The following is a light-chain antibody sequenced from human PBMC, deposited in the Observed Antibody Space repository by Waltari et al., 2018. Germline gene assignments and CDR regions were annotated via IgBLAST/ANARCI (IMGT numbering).Light chain of an antibody. J-gene: IGKJ4*01. Sequence: DIQMTQSPSSLAASVGDRVTITCRANQGISKFLAWFRQKPGKAPESLIYGASSLQSGVPSRFSGSGSGTDFTLTISSLQPEDFASYYCQQYKTFPLTFGGGTKVEIK. V-gene: IGKV1-16*01. CDR2: GAS. CDR1: QGISKF. CDR3: QQYKTFPLT.